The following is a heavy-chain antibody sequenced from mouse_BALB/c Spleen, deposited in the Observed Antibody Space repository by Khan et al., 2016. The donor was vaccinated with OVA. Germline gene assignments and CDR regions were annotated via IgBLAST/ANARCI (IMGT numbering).Heavy chain of an antibody. J-gene: IGHJ2*01. D-gene: IGHD1-1*01. CDR3: ATSYFYGYYFDY. CDR1: GFTFSSYG. Sequence: EVELVESGGGLMQPGGSRKLSCAASGFTFSSYGMHWVRQAPEKGLEWVAYISGDSNTIYYADTVKGRFTISRDNPKNTLFLQMTSLMSEDTARYYCATSYFYGYYFDYWGPGTTLTVSS. CDR2: ISGDSNTI. V-gene: IGHV5-17*02.